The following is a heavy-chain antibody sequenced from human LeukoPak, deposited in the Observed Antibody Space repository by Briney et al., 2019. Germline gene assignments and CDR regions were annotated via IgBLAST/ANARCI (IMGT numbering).Heavy chain of an antibody. Sequence: PSETLSLTCAVYGGSFSGYYWSWLRQPPGKGLEWIGEINHSGSTNYNPSLTSRITISVDTSKNQFSLKLSSVTAADTAVYYCARSGYSDCWGQGTLVTVSS. CDR2: INHSGST. CDR1: GGSFSGYY. CDR3: ARSGYSDC. J-gene: IGHJ4*02. V-gene: IGHV4-34*01. D-gene: IGHD4-23*01.